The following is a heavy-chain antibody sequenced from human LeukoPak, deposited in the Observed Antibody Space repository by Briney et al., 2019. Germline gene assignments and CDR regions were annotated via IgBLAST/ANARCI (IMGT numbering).Heavy chain of an antibody. Sequence: GGSLRLSCAASGFTLSDYYMSWIRQAPGKGLEWVSYISSSGSTIYYADSVKGRFTISRDNAKNSLYLQMNSLRAEDTAVYYCARDAIAARRGNWFDPWGQGTLVTVSS. V-gene: IGHV3-11*01. CDR2: ISSSGSTI. CDR3: ARDAIAARRGNWFDP. J-gene: IGHJ5*02. D-gene: IGHD6-6*01. CDR1: GFTLSDYY.